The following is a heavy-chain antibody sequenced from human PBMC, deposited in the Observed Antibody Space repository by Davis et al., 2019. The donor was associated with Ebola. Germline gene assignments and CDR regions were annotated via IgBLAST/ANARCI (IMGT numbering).Heavy chain of an antibody. J-gene: IGHJ6*03. CDR1: GFTFSSYA. D-gene: IGHD4-23*01. Sequence: PGGSLRLSCAASGFTFSSYAMHWVRQAPGKGLEWVAVISYDGSNKYYADSVKGRFTISRDNSKNTLYLQMNSLRAEDTAVYYCARQSLATGGNVFGYYYMDVWGKGTTVTVSS. CDR3: ARQSLATGGNVFGYYYMDV. V-gene: IGHV3-30-3*01. CDR2: ISYDGSNK.